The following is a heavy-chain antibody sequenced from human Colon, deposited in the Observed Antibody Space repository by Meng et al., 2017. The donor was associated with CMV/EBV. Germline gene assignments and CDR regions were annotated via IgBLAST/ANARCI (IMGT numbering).Heavy chain of an antibody. Sequence: SVGSVDYYWSWIRQPTGKGLEWIGYIYDSGKTYYNPSLNSRVTISLDSSTNQFFLTLTAVTAADTAVYFCARSYASGSYYGTNWFDPWGQGTLVTVSS. V-gene: IGHV4-30-4*01. D-gene: IGHD3-10*01. J-gene: IGHJ5*02. CDR1: SVGSVDYY. CDR3: ARSYASGSYYGTNWFDP. CDR2: IYDSGKT.